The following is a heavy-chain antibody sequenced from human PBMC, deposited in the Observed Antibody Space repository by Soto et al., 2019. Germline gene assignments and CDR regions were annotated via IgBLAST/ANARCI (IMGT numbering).Heavy chain of an antibody. Sequence: GGSLRLSCAASGFTFSSYSMNWVRQAPGKGLEWVSAINRNSINMHYADSVKGRFTISRDNAKNSLYLQMNSLRVEDTAVYYCVRDILEVVTKFDPWGQGTLVTVSS. J-gene: IGHJ5*02. CDR1: GFTFSSYS. D-gene: IGHD1-1*01. CDR2: INRNSINM. CDR3: VRDILEVVTKFDP. V-gene: IGHV3-21*01.